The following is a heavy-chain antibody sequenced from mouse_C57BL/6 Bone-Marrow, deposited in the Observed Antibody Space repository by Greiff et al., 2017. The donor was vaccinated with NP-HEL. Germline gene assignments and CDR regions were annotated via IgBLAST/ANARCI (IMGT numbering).Heavy chain of an antibody. V-gene: IGHV5-12*01. CDR2: ISNGGGST. Sequence: EVMLVESGGGLVQPGGSLKLSCAASGFTFSDYYMYWVRQTPEKRLEWVAYISNGGGSTYYPDTVKGRFTISRDNAKNTLYLQMSRLKSEDTAMYYCARRRAHYYAMDYWGQGTSVTVSS. D-gene: IGHD3-1*01. CDR1: GFTFSDYY. J-gene: IGHJ4*01. CDR3: ARRRAHYYAMDY.